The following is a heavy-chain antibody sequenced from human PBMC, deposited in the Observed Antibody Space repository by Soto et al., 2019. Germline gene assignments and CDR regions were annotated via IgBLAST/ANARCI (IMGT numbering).Heavy chain of an antibody. CDR1: GFTFSSYA. J-gene: IGHJ4*02. D-gene: IGHD3-22*01. CDR3: ARALDLPVVITIRNPPDY. V-gene: IGHV3-30-3*01. CDR2: ISYDGSNK. Sequence: GGSLRLSCAASGFTFSSYAMHWVRQAPGKGLEWVAVISYDGSNKYYADSVKGRFTISRDNSKNTLYLQMNSLRAEDTAVYYCARALDLPVVITIRNPPDYWGQGTLVTVSS.